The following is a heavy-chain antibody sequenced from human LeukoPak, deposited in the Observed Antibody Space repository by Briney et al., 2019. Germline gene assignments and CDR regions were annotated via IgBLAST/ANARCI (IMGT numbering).Heavy chain of an antibody. J-gene: IGHJ4*02. V-gene: IGHV3-21*01. CDR3: SRRRPQPDYDFWSGYSDY. CDR1: GFNFNTFS. CDR2: IRSGGSYI. Sequence: PGGSLRLSCVASGFNFNTFSMNWVRQAPGKGLEWVSSIRSGGSYIYYGDSVKGRFTISRDNAKNSLYLQMDSLRDEDTAIYYCSRRRPQPDYDFWSGYSDYWGQGILVTVSS. D-gene: IGHD3-3*01.